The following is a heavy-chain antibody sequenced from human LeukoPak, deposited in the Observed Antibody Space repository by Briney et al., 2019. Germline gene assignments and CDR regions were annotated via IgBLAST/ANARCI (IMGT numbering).Heavy chain of an antibody. CDR3: ATVIRGGDSRDGYNGTSQFDS. J-gene: IGHJ5*01. V-gene: IGHV4-59*01. Sequence: SETLSLTCTVSGGSISSYYWSWIRQPPGKGLEWIGYIYYSGSANYNPSLKSRVTISVDAYKKQFSLKLSTVTAADTPVYYWATVIRGGDSRDGYNGTSQFDSCGQGPLVPVTA. CDR1: GGSISSYY. D-gene: IGHD5-24*01. CDR2: IYYSGSA.